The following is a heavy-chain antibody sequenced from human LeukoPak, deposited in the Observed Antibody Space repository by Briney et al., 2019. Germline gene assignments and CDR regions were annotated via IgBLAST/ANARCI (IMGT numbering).Heavy chain of an antibody. D-gene: IGHD6-13*01. CDR1: GFTFSNYG. Sequence: PGGSLRLSCATSGFTFSNYGMSWVRQAPGKGLEWVSGISGSGRGGGTYYAASVKGRFTISRENSKNTLYLQMNSLRAEDTAVYYCAKSLAAAGNYWGQGTLVTVSS. CDR3: AKSLAAAGNY. CDR2: ISGSGRGGGT. J-gene: IGHJ4*02. V-gene: IGHV3-23*01.